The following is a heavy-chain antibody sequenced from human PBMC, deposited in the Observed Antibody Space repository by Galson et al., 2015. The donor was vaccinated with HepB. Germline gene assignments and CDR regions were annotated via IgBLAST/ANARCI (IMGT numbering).Heavy chain of an antibody. CDR1: GFTFSSYA. V-gene: IGHV3-30-3*01. CDR3: ARQSSSWYYYFDY. CDR2: ISYDGSNK. Sequence: SLRLSCAASGFTFSSYAMHWVRQAPGKGLEWVAVISYDGSNKYYADSVKGRFTISRDNSKNTLYLQMNSLRAEDTAVYYCARQSSSWYYYFDYWGQGTLVTVSS. J-gene: IGHJ4*02. D-gene: IGHD6-13*01.